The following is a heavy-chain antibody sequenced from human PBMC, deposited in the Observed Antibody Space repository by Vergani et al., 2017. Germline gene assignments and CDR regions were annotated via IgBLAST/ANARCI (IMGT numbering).Heavy chain of an antibody. V-gene: IGHV1-8*01. D-gene: IGHD2-2*01. CDR1: GYTFTSYD. Sequence: QVQLVQSGAEVKKPGASVRVSCKASGYTFTSYDINWVRQATGQGLEWMGWMNPNSGNTGNAQKFQGRVTMTRNTSISTAYMELSRLRSGDTAVYYCARYGSSTSISYYYYMDGWGKGTTVTVSS. CDR3: ARYGSSTSISYYYYMDG. CDR2: MNPNSGNT. J-gene: IGHJ6*03.